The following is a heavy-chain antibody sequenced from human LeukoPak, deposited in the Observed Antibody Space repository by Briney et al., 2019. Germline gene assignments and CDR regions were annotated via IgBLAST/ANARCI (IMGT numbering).Heavy chain of an antibody. CDR2: INPSGGST. V-gene: IGHV1-46*01. CDR3: ARDKGGSGWYEAWFDP. CDR1: GYTFTSYY. J-gene: IGHJ5*02. Sequence: ASVKVSCKASGYTFTSYYMRWVRQAPGQGLEWMGIINPSGGSTSYAQKFQGRVTMTRDTSTSTVYMELSSLRSEDTAVYYCARDKGGSGWYEAWFDPWGQGTLVTVSS. D-gene: IGHD6-19*01.